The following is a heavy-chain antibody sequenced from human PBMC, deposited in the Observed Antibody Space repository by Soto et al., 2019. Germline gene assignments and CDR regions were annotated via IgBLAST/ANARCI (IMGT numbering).Heavy chain of an antibody. Sequence: EVQLVESGGGLVQPGGSLRLSCAASGFTFSTSWMHWVRQTPGKGLVWVSHISPDGSITNYADSAKGRFTISRDNAKNTLFLQMNNRRAEDTSVYFCARDIGYGGNWGQGTLVTVSS. CDR1: GFTFSTSW. CDR3: ARDIGYGGN. CDR2: ISPDGSIT. J-gene: IGHJ4*02. V-gene: IGHV3-74*01. D-gene: IGHD3-16*01.